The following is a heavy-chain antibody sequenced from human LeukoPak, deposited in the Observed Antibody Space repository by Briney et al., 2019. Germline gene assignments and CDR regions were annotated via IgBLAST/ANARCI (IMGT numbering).Heavy chain of an antibody. CDR1: GFTFSSYS. CDR3: ARVGCGGGSCSCMGDYYYGMDV. V-gene: IGHV3-21*01. Sequence: GGSLRLSCAASGFTFSSYSMNWVRQAPGKGLEWVSSICSSGSFISYPVSVKGRFTISRDTAKNALFLQMNSLRAEDTAVYYCARVGCGGGSCSCMGDYYYGMDVWGQGTTVTVSS. D-gene: IGHD2-15*01. J-gene: IGHJ6*02. CDR2: ICSSGSFI.